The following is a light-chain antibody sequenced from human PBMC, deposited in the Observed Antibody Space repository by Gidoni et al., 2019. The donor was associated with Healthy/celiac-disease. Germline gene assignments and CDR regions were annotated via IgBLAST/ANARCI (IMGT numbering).Light chain of an antibody. CDR1: QRVSSY. J-gene: IGKJ4*01. CDR3: QQRSNWPPET. V-gene: IGKV3-11*01. CDR2: DAS. Sequence: EIVLTQSTATLSLSPGERATLSCRACQRVSSYLAWYQQKPGQAPRLLIYDASNSATGIPARFSGSWSGTDFTLTISSLEPEDFAVYYCQQRSNWPPETFGGGTKVEIK.